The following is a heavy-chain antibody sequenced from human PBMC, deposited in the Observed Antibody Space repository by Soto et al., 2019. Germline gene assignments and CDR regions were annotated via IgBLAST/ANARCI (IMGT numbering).Heavy chain of an antibody. Sequence: QVQLQESGPGLVKPSQTLSLTCTVSGGSISSVGYYWNWIRQHPGKDLEWVGYISYSGITHHNPSLKSRLFISVDTSKNQFSLKLSSVTAADTAVYYCAREVGDFGTRFDPWGQGTLVTVSS. V-gene: IGHV4-31*03. D-gene: IGHD1-26*01. CDR1: GGSISSVGYY. J-gene: IGHJ5*02. CDR3: AREVGDFGTRFDP. CDR2: ISYSGIT.